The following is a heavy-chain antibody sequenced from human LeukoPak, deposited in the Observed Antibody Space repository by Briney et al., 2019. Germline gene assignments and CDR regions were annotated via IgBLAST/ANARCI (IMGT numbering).Heavy chain of an antibody. CDR1: GGSISSGGYS. CDR3: ARAQGAPADAFDI. CDR2: ICHSGST. Sequence: SETLSLTCAVSGGSISSGGYSWSWIRQPPGKGLEWIGYICHSGSTYYNPSLKSRVTISVDRSKNQFSLKLSSVTAADTAVYYCARAQGAPADAFDIWGQGTMVTVSS. V-gene: IGHV4-30-2*01. J-gene: IGHJ3*02.